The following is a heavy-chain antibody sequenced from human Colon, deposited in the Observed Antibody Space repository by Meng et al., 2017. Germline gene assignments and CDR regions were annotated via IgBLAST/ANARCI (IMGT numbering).Heavy chain of an antibody. CDR1: GYTLY. CDR3: ARESADGGSFDL. J-gene: IGHJ4*02. Sequence: QVQLVQSGAEVKKPRASVTVSCKASGYTLYIHWVRLRPGEGLEWMGRINPRTGDTKSAQSFQGRVIMTRDTSTTTFSMDLRSLTTDDSAIYFCARESADGGSFDLWGQGTLVTVSS. CDR2: INPRTGDT. D-gene: IGHD2-15*01. V-gene: IGHV1-2*06.